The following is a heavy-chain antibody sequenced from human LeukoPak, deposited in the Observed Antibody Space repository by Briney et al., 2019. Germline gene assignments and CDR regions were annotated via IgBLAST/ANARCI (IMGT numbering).Heavy chain of an antibody. CDR1: DDSISSNRYF. J-gene: IGHJ4*02. Sequence: SETLSLTCTISDDSISSNRYFWAWIRQPPGKGLEWIGSINYSGRTYYNPSLKSRVTISVDTSKNQFSLKLGSVTAADTAVYYCARYREVGATVDYWGQGTLVTVSS. D-gene: IGHD1-26*01. CDR2: INYSGRT. V-gene: IGHV4-39*01. CDR3: ARYREVGATVDY.